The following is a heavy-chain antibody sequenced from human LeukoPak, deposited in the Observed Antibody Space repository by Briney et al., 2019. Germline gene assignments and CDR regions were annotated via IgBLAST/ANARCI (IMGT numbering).Heavy chain of an antibody. Sequence: SETLSLTCTVSGGSISSYYWSWIRQPPGKGLEWIGYIYYSGSANYNPSLKSRVTISVDTSKNQLSLKLSSVTAADTAVYYCARDLYYYGSGSYRAFDIWGQGTMVTVSS. V-gene: IGHV4-59*01. D-gene: IGHD3-10*01. J-gene: IGHJ3*02. CDR1: GGSISSYY. CDR3: ARDLYYYGSGSYRAFDI. CDR2: IYYSGSA.